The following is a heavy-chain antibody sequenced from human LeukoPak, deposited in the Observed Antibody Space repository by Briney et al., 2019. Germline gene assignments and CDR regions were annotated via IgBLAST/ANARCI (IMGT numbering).Heavy chain of an antibody. CDR2: IYSGGST. J-gene: IGHJ6*02. D-gene: IGHD5-18*01. CDR1: GFIVSC. CDR3: ARGRFNYGWGMDV. Sequence: GGSLRLSCAASGFIVSCMSWARQAPGKGMGWVSLIYSGGSTYYADSVKGRFTISRDNSKNTLYLHMDNLRAEDTAVYYCARGRFNYGWGMDVWGQGTTVIVSS. V-gene: IGHV3-66*01.